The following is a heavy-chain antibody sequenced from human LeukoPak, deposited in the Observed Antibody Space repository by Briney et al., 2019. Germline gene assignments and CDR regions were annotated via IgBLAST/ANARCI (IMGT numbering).Heavy chain of an antibody. Sequence: GGSQRLSCAASGFTFSSYGMHWVRQAPGKGLEWVAVIWYDGSNKYYADSVKGRFTISRDNSKNTLYLQMNSLRAEDTAVYYCAGDSAPNSSGWTFDYWGQGTLVTVSS. CDR2: IWYDGSNK. V-gene: IGHV3-33*01. CDR1: GFTFSSYG. J-gene: IGHJ4*02. D-gene: IGHD6-19*01. CDR3: AGDSAPNSSGWTFDY.